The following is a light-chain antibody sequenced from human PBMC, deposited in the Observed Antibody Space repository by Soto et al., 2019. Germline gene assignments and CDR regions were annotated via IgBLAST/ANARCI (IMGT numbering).Light chain of an antibody. V-gene: IGLV2-14*01. CDR3: SSFATSGTTVI. CDR2: EVT. Sequence: QSALTQPASVSGSPGQSITISCTGTNNDVGAYPYVSWYQQHPGTAPKLIIYEVTNRPSGISDRFSGSKSGNTASLTISGLQAEDESDYYCSSFATSGTTVIFSGGTKLTVL. J-gene: IGLJ2*01. CDR1: NNDVGAYPY.